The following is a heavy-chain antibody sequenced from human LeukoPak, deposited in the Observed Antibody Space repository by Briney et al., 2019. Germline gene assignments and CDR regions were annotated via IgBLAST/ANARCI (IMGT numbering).Heavy chain of an antibody. D-gene: IGHD6-13*01. Sequence: SVKVSCKASGGTFSSYAISWVRQAPGQGLEWMGGIIPIFGTANYAQKFQGRVTITTDESTSAAYMELSSLRSEDTAVYYCARVSIAAAGTLDYWGQGTLVTVSS. J-gene: IGHJ4*02. CDR1: GGTFSSYA. V-gene: IGHV1-69*05. CDR2: IIPIFGTA. CDR3: ARVSIAAAGTLDY.